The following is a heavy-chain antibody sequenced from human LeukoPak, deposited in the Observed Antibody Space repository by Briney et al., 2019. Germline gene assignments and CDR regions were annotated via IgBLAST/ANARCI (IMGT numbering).Heavy chain of an antibody. Sequence: GGSLRLSCAACGFTFSIYGVHWVRQAPGKGLEGGAFIRYDGSNKYYADSVKGRFTISRDNSKNTLYLQMNSLRAEDTAVYYCAKGLVWSGYPRRMDVWGKGTTVTVSS. J-gene: IGHJ6*03. CDR1: GFTFSIYG. CDR3: AKGLVWSGYPRRMDV. D-gene: IGHD3-3*01. V-gene: IGHV3-30*02. CDR2: IRYDGSNK.